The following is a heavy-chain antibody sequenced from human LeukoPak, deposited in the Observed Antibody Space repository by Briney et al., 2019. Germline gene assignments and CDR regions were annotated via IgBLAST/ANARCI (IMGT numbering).Heavy chain of an antibody. V-gene: IGHV3-53*01. J-gene: IGHJ6*03. Sequence: GRSLRLSCAASGFTVSFSYMSWVRQAPGKGLEWISVIYSGGSTYYADSVKGRFTISRDDSKNTLYLQMNSLRAEDTAIYYCARAQWRTYSYYYMDVWGKGTTVTVSS. CDR2: IYSGGST. D-gene: IGHD6-19*01. CDR3: ARAQWRTYSYYYMDV. CDR1: GFTVSFSY.